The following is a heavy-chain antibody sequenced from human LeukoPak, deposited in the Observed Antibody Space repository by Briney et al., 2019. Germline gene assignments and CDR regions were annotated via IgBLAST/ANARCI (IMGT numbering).Heavy chain of an antibody. Sequence: PGGSLGLSCAASGFTFSSYWMTWVRQAPGKGLEWVANIKEDGSEKYYVDSVKGRFTISRDNAKNSLYLQMNSLRAEDSAVYHCARDDRDGYNYFAYWGQGTLVTVSS. D-gene: IGHD5-24*01. V-gene: IGHV3-7*04. CDR3: ARDDRDGYNYFAY. CDR1: GFTFSSYW. CDR2: IKEDGSEK. J-gene: IGHJ4*02.